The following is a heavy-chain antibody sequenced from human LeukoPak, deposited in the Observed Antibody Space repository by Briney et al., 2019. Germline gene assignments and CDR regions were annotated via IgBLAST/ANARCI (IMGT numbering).Heavy chain of an antibody. D-gene: IGHD1-1*01. Sequence: PGESLKISCKGSGYSFTSNWISWVRQMPGKGLERMGRIDPSDSYTNYSPSFQGHVTISADKAISTAYLQWSSLKASDTAMYYCARQPEGTWFDPWGQGTLVTVSS. CDR1: GYSFTSNW. V-gene: IGHV5-10-1*01. J-gene: IGHJ5*02. CDR3: ARQPEGTWFDP. CDR2: IDPSDSYT.